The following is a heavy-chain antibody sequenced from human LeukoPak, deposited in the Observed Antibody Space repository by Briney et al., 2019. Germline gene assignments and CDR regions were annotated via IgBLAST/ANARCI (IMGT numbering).Heavy chain of an antibody. D-gene: IGHD6-13*01. CDR3: AKATYASSWNLYFDY. CDR1: GFSFSSYA. Sequence: PGGSLRLSCSTSGFSFSSYAMSWVRQAPGKGLEWVSSISGSGGSTYYADSVKGRFTIPRDNSKNTLYLQMNSLRAEDTAVYYCAKATYASSWNLYFDYWGQGTLVTVSS. V-gene: IGHV3-23*01. J-gene: IGHJ4*02. CDR2: ISGSGGST.